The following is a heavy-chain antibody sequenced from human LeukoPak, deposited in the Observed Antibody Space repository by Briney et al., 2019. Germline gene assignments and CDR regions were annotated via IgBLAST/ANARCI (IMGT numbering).Heavy chain of an antibody. Sequence: PSETLSLTCIVSGGSINSYYWSWIRQPPGKGLEWIGYVSDTGSTNYNPSLKSRVTISVDTSKNQFYLKLTSVTAAGTAVYYCARTTTTFDDWGHGTLVTVSS. J-gene: IGHJ4*01. D-gene: IGHD4-11*01. CDR3: ARTTTTFDD. CDR2: VSDTGST. V-gene: IGHV4-59*01. CDR1: GGSINSYY.